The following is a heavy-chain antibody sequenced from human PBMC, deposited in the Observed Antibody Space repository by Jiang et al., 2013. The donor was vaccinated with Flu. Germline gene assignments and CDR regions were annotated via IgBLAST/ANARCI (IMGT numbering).Heavy chain of an antibody. J-gene: IGHJ3*02. Sequence: LLKPSETLSLTCTVSGGSISGYYWSWIRQPPGKGLEWIGYIYYSGSTNYNPSLKSRVTISVDTSKNQFSLKLSSVTAADTAIFYCAREGGSSYGGTFNIWGQGTMVTVSS. CDR3: AREGGSSYGGTFNI. CDR2: IYYSGST. V-gene: IGHV4-59*01. D-gene: IGHD1-26*01. CDR1: GGSISGYY.